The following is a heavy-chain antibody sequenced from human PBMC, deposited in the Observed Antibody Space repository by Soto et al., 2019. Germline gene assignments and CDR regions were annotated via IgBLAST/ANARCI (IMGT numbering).Heavy chain of an antibody. CDR3: ASGPVGATTYFDY. D-gene: IGHD1-26*01. CDR1: GYTFTGYY. CDR2: INPNSGGT. V-gene: IGHV1-2*02. Sequence: SVKVSCKASGYTFTGYYMHWVRQAPGQGLEWMGWINPNSGGTNYAQKLQGRVTMTRDTSISTAYMELSRLRSDDTAVYYCASGPVGATTYFDYWGQGTLVTVSS. J-gene: IGHJ4*02.